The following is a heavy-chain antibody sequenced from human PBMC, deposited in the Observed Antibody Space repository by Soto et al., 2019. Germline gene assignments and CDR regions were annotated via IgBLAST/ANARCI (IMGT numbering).Heavy chain of an antibody. Sequence: ETLSLTCTVSGGSISSSSYYWGWIRQPTGKGLEWIGSIYYSGSNYYNPSLKSRVTISVDTSKNQFSLKLSSVTAADTAVYYCARDQQPPGYYYYGMDVWGQGTTVTVSS. D-gene: IGHD6-13*01. CDR1: GGSISSSSYY. V-gene: IGHV4-39*07. J-gene: IGHJ6*02. CDR3: ARDQQPPGYYYYGMDV. CDR2: IYYSGSN.